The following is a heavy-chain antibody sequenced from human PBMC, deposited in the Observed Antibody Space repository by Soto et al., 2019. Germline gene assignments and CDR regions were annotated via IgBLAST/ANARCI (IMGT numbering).Heavy chain of an antibody. CDR1: GFTFSSYS. D-gene: IGHD4-17*01. CDR3: ARDQAIVGTTTKGYYYMDV. V-gene: IGHV3-21*01. Sequence: GGSLRLSCAASGFTFSSYSMNWVRQAPGKGLEWVSSISSSSSYIYYADSVKGRFHISRDNAKNSLYLQMNSLGAEETAGYYCARDQAIVGTTTKGYYYMDVWGKGTTVTVSS. J-gene: IGHJ6*03. CDR2: ISSSSSYI.